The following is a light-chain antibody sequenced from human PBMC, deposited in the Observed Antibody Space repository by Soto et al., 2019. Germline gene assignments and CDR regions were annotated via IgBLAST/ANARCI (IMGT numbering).Light chain of an antibody. CDR1: QGVTTN. J-gene: IGKJ1*01. CDR2: GAS. CDR3: QQYGRSPFT. Sequence: EIVMTQSAARLSVSPGERVTLSCRAGQGVTTNFAWYQQKSGQSPRLLIYGASSRATGIPDRFSGSGSGTDFTLTISRLEPEDFAVYYCQQYGRSPFTFGQGTKVDI. V-gene: IGKV3-20*01.